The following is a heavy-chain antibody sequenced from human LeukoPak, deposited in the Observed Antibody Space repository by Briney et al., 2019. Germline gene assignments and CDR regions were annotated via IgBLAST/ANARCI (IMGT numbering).Heavy chain of an antibody. Sequence: ASVKVSCKASGYTFTNYAIHWVRQAPGQRLEWLGQINGGLENTKYSQKFQGRVTLTRDISATTDYMELSSLRSEDTAVYFCARAEVLLSFGHNKHCMDVWGQGTTVTVSS. CDR3: ARAEVLLSFGHNKHCMDV. CDR2: INGGLENT. D-gene: IGHD2/OR15-2a*01. CDR1: GYTFTNYA. J-gene: IGHJ6*02. V-gene: IGHV1-3*01.